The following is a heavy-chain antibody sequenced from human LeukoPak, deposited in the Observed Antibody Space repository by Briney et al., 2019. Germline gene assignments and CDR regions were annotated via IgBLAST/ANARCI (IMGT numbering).Heavy chain of an antibody. CDR1: GFTFSRYW. CDR2: IKQDGSEK. V-gene: IGHV3-7*05. J-gene: IGHJ4*02. D-gene: IGHD2-15*01. CDR3: ARDTVVVVSATSLFDY. Sequence: GGSLRLSCAASGFTFSRYWMGWVRQAPGRGLEWVANIKQDGSEKYYVDSVKGRFTISRDNAKNSLYLQMNSLRAEDTAVFYCARDTVVVVSATSLFDYWGQGTLVTVSS.